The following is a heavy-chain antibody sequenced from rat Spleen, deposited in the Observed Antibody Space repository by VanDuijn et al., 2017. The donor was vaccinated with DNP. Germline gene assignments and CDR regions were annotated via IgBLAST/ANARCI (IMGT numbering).Heavy chain of an antibody. V-gene: IGHV5-25*01. D-gene: IGHD1-1*01. J-gene: IGHJ2*01. CDR3: ARENYYSGDY. CDR1: GFTFSDYY. CDR2: ISVGGGNT. Sequence: EVQLVESGGGLVQPGRSLKLSCAASGFTFSDYYMAWVRQAPTKGLEWVASISVGGGNTYYRDSVKGRFTISRDNAKNTLFLQMNSLRSDDTATYYCARENYYSGDYWGQGVMVTVSS.